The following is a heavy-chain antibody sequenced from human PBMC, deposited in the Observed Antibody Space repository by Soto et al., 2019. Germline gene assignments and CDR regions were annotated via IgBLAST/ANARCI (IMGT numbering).Heavy chain of an antibody. Sequence: SETLSLTCTVSGGSITSYYWSWIRQPPGKGLEWIAYIYYSGSTNYNPSLKSRVTISVDTSKNQFSLKLSSATAADTAVYYCARIPPRSAFDIWGQGTMVTVSS. D-gene: IGHD3-3*01. J-gene: IGHJ3*02. V-gene: IGHV4-59*08. CDR3: ARIPPRSAFDI. CDR1: GGSITSYY. CDR2: IYYSGST.